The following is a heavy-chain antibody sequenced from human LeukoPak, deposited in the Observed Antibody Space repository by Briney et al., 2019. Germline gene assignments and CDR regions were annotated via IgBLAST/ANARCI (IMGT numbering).Heavy chain of an antibody. D-gene: IGHD6-19*01. CDR1: VGSFSGYY. CDR3: ARGSGWHRLDY. V-gene: IGHV4-34*01. CDR2: INHSGST. J-gene: IGHJ4*02. Sequence: PSETLSLTCAVYVGSFSGYYWSWIRQPPGKGLEWIGEINHSGSTNYNPSLKSRVTISVDTSKNQFSLKLSSVTAADTAVYYCARGSGWHRLDYWGQGTLVTVSS.